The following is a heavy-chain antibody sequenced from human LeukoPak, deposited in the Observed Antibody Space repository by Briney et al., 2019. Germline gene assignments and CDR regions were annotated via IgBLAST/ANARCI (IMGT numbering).Heavy chain of an antibody. J-gene: IGHJ4*02. V-gene: IGHV4-59*11. D-gene: IGHD3-22*01. Sequence: SETLSLTCSVSGASMNSHYWSWIRQPPGKGLEWIGYIYHKGDTSYNPSLHSRVTLSVDTSKSQFSLKLRSVTAADSAIYYCAREYSSPLEFQHYFDLWGQRIAVTVSS. CDR1: GASMNSHY. CDR2: IYHKGDT. CDR3: AREYSSPLEFQHYFDL.